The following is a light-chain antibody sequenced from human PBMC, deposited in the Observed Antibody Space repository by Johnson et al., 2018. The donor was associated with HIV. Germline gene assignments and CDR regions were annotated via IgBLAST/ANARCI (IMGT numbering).Light chain of an antibody. CDR1: SSNIGNNY. V-gene: IGLV1-51*01. J-gene: IGLJ1*01. Sequence: QSVLTQPPSVSAAPGQKVTISCSGSSSNIGNNYVSWYQQLPGTAPKLLIYDNHKRPSGIPDRFSFSKSGTSATLGITGLQTGDEAVYYCGTWDNSLSAGVFGTGTKVTVL. CDR3: GTWDNSLSAGV. CDR2: DNH.